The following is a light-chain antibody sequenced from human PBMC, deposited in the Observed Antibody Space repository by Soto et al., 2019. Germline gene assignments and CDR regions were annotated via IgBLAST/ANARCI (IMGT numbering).Light chain of an antibody. Sequence: DIQMTHSPSSLSASVGDRVTITCRAWQGISNYLAWYQQKPGKVPKLLIYTASTLQSGVPSRFRGSASGTDFTLAISSLQPDDVATYCCQKYNSAPFTFDPGTQVDIK. J-gene: IGKJ3*01. V-gene: IGKV1-27*01. CDR3: QKYNSAPFT. CDR2: TAS. CDR1: QGISNY.